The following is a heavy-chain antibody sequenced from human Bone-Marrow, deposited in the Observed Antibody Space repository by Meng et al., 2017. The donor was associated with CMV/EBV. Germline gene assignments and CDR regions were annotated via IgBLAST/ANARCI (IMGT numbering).Heavy chain of an antibody. J-gene: IGHJ6*02. V-gene: IGHV3-30*02. CDR3: AKSPINIVVVPAATPYYYYDMDV. Sequence: GESLKISCAASGFTFSSYGMHWVRQAPGKGLEWVAFIRYDGSNKYYADSVKGRFTISRDNSKNTLYLQMNSLRAEDTAVYYCAKSPINIVVVPAATPYYYYDMDVWGQGTTVTVSS. CDR2: IRYDGSNK. CDR1: GFTFSSYG. D-gene: IGHD2-2*01.